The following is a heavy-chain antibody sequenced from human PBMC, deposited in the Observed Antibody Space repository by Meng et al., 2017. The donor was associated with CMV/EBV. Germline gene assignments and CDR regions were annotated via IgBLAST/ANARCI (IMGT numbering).Heavy chain of an antibody. J-gene: IGHJ4*02. CDR3: ARQYSSSYYSDY. D-gene: IGHD6-6*01. V-gene: IGHV4-34*01. CDR1: GGSLSGYY. Sequence: SQTLSLTCGIYGGSLSGYYWSWIRQTPGKGLEWIGEIRHSGDITNYNPPLKSRVTISIDTSKKQFSLKLSAVTAADTAVYYCARQYSSSYYSDYWGQGTLVTVSS. CDR2: IRHSGDIT.